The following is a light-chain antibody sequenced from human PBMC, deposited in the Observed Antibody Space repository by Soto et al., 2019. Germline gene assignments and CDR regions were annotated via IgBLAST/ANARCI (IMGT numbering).Light chain of an antibody. CDR1: QSVSSN. J-gene: IGKJ1*01. Sequence: EIVMTQSPATLSVSPGERATLSCRASQSVSSNLAWYQQKPGQAPRLLISDASTRATGIPARFSGSGSGTDFTLTISSLQSEDFAVYYCQQYNNWPPWTFGQGTKVDIK. CDR3: QQYNNWPPWT. V-gene: IGKV3-15*01. CDR2: DAS.